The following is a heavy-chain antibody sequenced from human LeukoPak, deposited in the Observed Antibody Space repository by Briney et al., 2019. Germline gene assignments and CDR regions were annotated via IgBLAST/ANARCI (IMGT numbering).Heavy chain of an antibody. CDR1: GFASSFYA. V-gene: IGHV3-23*01. Sequence: GGSLRLSCEASGFASSFYAMSWLRQPPGKGLEWVSTINANSGSTSYAASVRGRFTISRDNSKNTLYLQLNTLRAEDTAVYYCAKPISGGLAVTADWFDPWGQGTLVVVSS. J-gene: IGHJ5*01. CDR2: INANSGST. CDR3: AKPISGGLAVTADWFDP. D-gene: IGHD6-19*01.